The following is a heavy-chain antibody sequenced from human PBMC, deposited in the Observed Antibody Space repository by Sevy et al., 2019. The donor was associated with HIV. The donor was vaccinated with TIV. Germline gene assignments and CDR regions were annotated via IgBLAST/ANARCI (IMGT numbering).Heavy chain of an antibody. CDR2: INHSGST. V-gene: IGHV4-34*01. Sequence: SETLSLTCAVYGGSFSGYYWSWIRQPPGKGLEWIGEINHSGSTNYNPSLKSRVTISVDTTKNQISLKLSPVTAADTAVYYCARGGAFGGVIAERFDYWGQGTLVTVSS. J-gene: IGHJ4*02. CDR3: ARGGAFGGVIAERFDY. CDR1: GGSFSGYY. D-gene: IGHD3-16*02.